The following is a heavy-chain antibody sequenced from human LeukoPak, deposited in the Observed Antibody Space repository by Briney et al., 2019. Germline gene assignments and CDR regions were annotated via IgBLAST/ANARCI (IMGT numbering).Heavy chain of an antibody. D-gene: IGHD3-22*01. J-gene: IGHJ4*02. CDR3: ARALAIDSSGYSACPS. Sequence: PGGSLRLSCAGSGFPFSSYTMNWVRQAPGKGLEWVSSITSSGTYIYYSDSVKGRFTISRDNANNSLYLQMNSLGAEDTAVYYCARALAIDSSGYSACPSRGQGTMVTV. CDR1: GFPFSSYT. CDR2: ITSSGTYI. V-gene: IGHV3-21*01.